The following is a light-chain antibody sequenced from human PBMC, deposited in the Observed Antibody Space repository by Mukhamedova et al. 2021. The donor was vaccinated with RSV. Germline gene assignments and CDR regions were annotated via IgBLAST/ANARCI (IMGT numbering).Light chain of an antibody. J-gene: IGKJ5*01. Sequence: WYQRRVHGKAPKLLIYTASTLESGVSSRFSGSGSGTNFTLTISPLQLEDFGIYYCQQSNFFPITFGQGTRLEIK. V-gene: IGKV1-12*01. CDR2: TAS. CDR3: QQSNFFPIT.